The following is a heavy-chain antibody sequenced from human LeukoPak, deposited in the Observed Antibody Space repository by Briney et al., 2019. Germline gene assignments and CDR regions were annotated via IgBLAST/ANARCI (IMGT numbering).Heavy chain of an antibody. Sequence: SETLSLTCTVSGGSINSFYWSWIRQSPGKGLEWIGYIYYSGSTNYNPSLKSRVTISVDTSKNQFSLKLSSVTAAATAVYYCARLGYSSGPFDYWGQGTLVTVSS. CDR3: ARLGYSSGPFDY. D-gene: IGHD2-15*01. V-gene: IGHV4-59*08. CDR1: GGSINSFY. J-gene: IGHJ4*02. CDR2: IYYSGST.